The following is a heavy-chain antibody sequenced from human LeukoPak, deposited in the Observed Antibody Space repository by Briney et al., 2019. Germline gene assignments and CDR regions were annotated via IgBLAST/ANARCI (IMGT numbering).Heavy chain of an antibody. Sequence: PGGSLRLSCAASGFTFSSYSMNWVRQAPGKGLEWVSSISSSSSYIYYADSVKGRFTISRDNAKNSLYLQMNSLRAVDTAMYYCARGLGRGDDAFDIWGQGAMVTVSS. CDR2: ISSSSSYI. CDR1: GFTFSSYS. CDR3: ARGLGRGDDAFDI. D-gene: IGHD3-10*01. V-gene: IGHV3-21*01. J-gene: IGHJ3*02.